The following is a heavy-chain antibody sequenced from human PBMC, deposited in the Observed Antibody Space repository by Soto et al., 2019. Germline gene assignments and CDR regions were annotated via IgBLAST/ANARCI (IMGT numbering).Heavy chain of an antibody. Sequence: GESLKISCKASGYSFTSYWIGWVRQMSGKGLEWMWIIYPGDSDTRYSPSFQGQVTISADMSISTAYLQWSSQKASDTAMYCCARLDGIKAAAGLNEDYWGQGTLVTVSS. CDR2: IYPGDSDT. CDR3: ARLDGIKAAAGLNEDY. J-gene: IGHJ4*02. D-gene: IGHD6-13*01. V-gene: IGHV5-51*01. CDR1: GYSFTSYW.